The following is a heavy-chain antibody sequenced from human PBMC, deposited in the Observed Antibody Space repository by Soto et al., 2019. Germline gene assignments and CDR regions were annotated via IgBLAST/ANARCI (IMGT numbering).Heavy chain of an antibody. J-gene: IGHJ1*01. CDR3: ARALTRDGYKH. CDR2: ISAYNGNT. CDR1: GYTFTSYG. D-gene: IGHD5-12*01. Sequence: QVQLVQSGAEVKKPGASVKVSCKASGYTFTSYGISWVRQAPGQGLEWMGWISAYNGNTNYAQKLQGRVTMTTDTPTSTANRELRSLRSDDRAVYYCARALTRDGYKHGGKGPLVTVSS. V-gene: IGHV1-18*01.